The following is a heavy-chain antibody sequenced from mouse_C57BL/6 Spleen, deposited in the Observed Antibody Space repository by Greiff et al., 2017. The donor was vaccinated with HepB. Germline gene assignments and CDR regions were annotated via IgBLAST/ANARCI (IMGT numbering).Heavy chain of an antibody. D-gene: IGHD1-1*01. V-gene: IGHV5-12*01. CDR1: GFTFSDYY. CDR3: ARGLLPYWYFDV. J-gene: IGHJ1*03. CDR2: ISNGGGST. Sequence: DVKLVESGGGLVQPGGSLKLSCAASGFTFSDYYMYWVRQTPEKRLEWVAYISNGGGSTYYPDSVKGRFTISRDNAKNTLYLQMSRLKSEDTAMYYCARGLLPYWYFDVWGTGTTVTVSS.